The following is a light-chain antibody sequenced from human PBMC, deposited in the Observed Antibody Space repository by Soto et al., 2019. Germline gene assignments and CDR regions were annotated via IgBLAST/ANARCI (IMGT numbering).Light chain of an antibody. CDR1: QSVSRN. CDR3: QQYNNWPPENT. CDR2: GAS. Sequence: EIVMTQSPATLSVSPGERATLSCRASQSVSRNLAWYQQKPGQAPRLLIYGASTRATGIPARFSGSGSGTEFTLTISILQSEDFAVYYCQQYNNWPPENTFGQGTKVEIK. J-gene: IGKJ1*01. V-gene: IGKV3-15*01.